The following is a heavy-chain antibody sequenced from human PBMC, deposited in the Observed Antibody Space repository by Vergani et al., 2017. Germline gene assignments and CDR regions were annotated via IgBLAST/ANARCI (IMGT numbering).Heavy chain of an antibody. CDR1: GFKFSDHY. J-gene: IGHJ6*02. CDR3: AKNPGISTTRHYYAMDV. CDR2: ISPGASTI. D-gene: IGHD1-1*01. V-gene: IGHV3-11*04. Sequence: LEESGGGSVKPGGSLRLSCAASGFKFSDHYMSWIRQAPGKGLEWVSHISPGASTISYTDSVTGRFTVPRDNDNNTLTFDMKTLRVDDTAVYYCAKNPGISTTRHYYAMDVWGQGTTVTVSS.